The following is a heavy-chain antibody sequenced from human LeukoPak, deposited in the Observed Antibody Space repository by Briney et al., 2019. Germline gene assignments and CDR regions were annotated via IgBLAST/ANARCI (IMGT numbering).Heavy chain of an antibody. V-gene: IGHV4-59*01. CDR2: IYYSGST. D-gene: IGHD6-19*01. J-gene: IGHJ6*03. Sequence: SETLSLTCTVSGGSISNYYWSWIRQPPGKGLEWIGYIYYSGSTNYNPSLKSRVTISVDTSKNQFSLKLSSVTAADTAVYYCARGAVAGTYYYYYYMDVWGKGTTVTVSS. CDR1: GGSISNYY. CDR3: ARGAVAGTYYYYYYMDV.